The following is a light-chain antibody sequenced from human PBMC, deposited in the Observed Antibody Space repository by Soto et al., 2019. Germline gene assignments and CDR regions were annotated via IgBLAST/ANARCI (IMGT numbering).Light chain of an antibody. Sequence: EIVMTQSPATLSVSPGERATLSCRASQSVSSNLAWYQQKPGQAPRLLIYGASTRATGIPARFSGSGSGTEFTLTINSLQPDDFATYYCQQYNSYWTFGQGTKVDIK. CDR2: GAS. CDR1: QSVSSN. J-gene: IGKJ1*01. CDR3: QQYNSYWT. V-gene: IGKV3-15*01.